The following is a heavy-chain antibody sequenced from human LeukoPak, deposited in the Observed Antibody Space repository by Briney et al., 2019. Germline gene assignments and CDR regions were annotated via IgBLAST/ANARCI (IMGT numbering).Heavy chain of an antibody. V-gene: IGHV4-59*01. CDR2: IYYSGST. CDR3: ARFYDFWSDRPLAFDI. J-gene: IGHJ3*02. Sequence: SETLSLTCTVSGGSISSYYWSWIRQPPGKGLEWIGYIYYSGSTNYNPSLKSRVTISVDTSKNQFSLKLSSVTAADTAVYYCARFYDFWSDRPLAFDIWGQGTMVTVSS. D-gene: IGHD3-3*01. CDR1: GGSISSYY.